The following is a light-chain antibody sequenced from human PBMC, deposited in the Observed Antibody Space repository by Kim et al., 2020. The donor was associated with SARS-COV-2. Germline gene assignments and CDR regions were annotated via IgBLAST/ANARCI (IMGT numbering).Light chain of an antibody. Sequence: LSWSPGDRATLSCRASESVPSKYLAWYQQRPGQAPRLLIYGASNRATDTPDRFSGSGSGTDFSLTINRLEPEDFAVYYCQQNGASFGQGTRLEI. CDR1: ESVPSKY. CDR3: QQNGAS. V-gene: IGKV3-20*01. CDR2: GAS. J-gene: IGKJ5*01.